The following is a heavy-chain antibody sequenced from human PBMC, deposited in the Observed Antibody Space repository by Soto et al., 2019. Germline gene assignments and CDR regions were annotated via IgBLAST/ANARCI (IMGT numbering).Heavy chain of an antibody. CDR1: GLTVSGKKY. V-gene: IGHV3-66*03. Sequence: DVQLVESGGGLIQPGGSLRLSCTVFGLTVSGKKYLAWVRQAPGKGLEWVSALYDVDGTYYADSVKGRFTITRDNSMNTLNMQLNSLRREDTAVYYCAKGGEVGGVLGDHWGQGTLVTVSS. J-gene: IGHJ4*02. D-gene: IGHD1-26*01. CDR2: LYDVDGT. CDR3: AKGGEVGGVLGDH.